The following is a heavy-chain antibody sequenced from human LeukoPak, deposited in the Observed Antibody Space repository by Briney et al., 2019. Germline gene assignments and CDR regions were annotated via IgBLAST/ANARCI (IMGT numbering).Heavy chain of an antibody. J-gene: IGHJ5*02. Sequence: ASVKVSCKASGYTFTSYYMHWVRQAPGQGLEWMGIINPSGGSTSYAQKFQGRVTMTRDTSTSTVYMELSSLRSEDTAVYYCARDGRENRPPYMEWLVLSGSNWFDPWGQGTLVTVSS. CDR3: ARDGRENRPPYMEWLVLSGSNWFDP. CDR1: GYTFTSYY. V-gene: IGHV1-46*01. CDR2: INPSGGST. D-gene: IGHD6-19*01.